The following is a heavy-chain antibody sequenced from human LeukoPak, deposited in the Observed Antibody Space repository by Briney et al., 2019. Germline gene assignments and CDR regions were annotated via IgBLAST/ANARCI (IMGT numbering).Heavy chain of an antibody. D-gene: IGHD1-26*01. Sequence: ASVKVSCKASGYTFTGYYIHWVRQAPGQGLEWMGRINPSSGDTDYAQKFQGRVTMTRDTSISTAYVEFLGLRFDDTAVYYCARELVGAEFDYWGQGTLVTVSS. V-gene: IGHV1-2*06. CDR2: INPSSGDT. J-gene: IGHJ4*02. CDR1: GYTFTGYY. CDR3: ARELVGAEFDY.